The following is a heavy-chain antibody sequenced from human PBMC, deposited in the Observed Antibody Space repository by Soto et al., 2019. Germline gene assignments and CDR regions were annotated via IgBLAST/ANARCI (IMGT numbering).Heavy chain of an antibody. Sequence: QLLQSGGGLVQPGGSLTLSCAASGFTFGTTDMSWVRQAPGEGVEWVSTIDGSGGITYYADSVKGRFTISGDNSRNTVYLQMNSLRGDDTALYYCVKNSGWFNTWGQGALVTVSP. CDR1: GFTFGTTD. CDR3: VKNSGWFNT. J-gene: IGHJ5*02. V-gene: IGHV3-23*01. D-gene: IGHD3-10*01. CDR2: IDGSGGIT.